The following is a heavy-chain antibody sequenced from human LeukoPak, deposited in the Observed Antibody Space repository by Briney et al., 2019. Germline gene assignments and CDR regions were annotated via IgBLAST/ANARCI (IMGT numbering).Heavy chain of an antibody. V-gene: IGHV3-53*01. CDR3: VRAGHHSGNTDELFLPFDY. J-gene: IGHJ4*02. CDR2: IYSGGDT. D-gene: IGHD6-6*01. Sequence: PGGSLRLSRSTTGFTIWRSYMSWVRQAAGKGLEWVSVIYSGGDTIYADSVKGRFSISRDSSNVYLQMNSLRPEDTAVYYCVRAGHHSGNTDELFLPFDYWGQGTRVTVSA. CDR1: GFTIWRSY.